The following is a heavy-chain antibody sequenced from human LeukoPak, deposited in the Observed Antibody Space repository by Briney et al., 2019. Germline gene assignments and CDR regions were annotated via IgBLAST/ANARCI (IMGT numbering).Heavy chain of an antibody. J-gene: IGHJ4*02. D-gene: IGHD3-22*01. Sequence: PSETLSLTCTVSGGSISSYYWSWIRQPPGKGLEWIGYIYYSGSTYYNPSLKSRVTISVDTSKNQFSLKLSSVTAADTAVYYCARVGNYDSSGYSPFDYWGQGTLVTVSS. CDR1: GGSISSYY. CDR2: IYYSGST. CDR3: ARVGNYDSSGYSPFDY. V-gene: IGHV4-59*08.